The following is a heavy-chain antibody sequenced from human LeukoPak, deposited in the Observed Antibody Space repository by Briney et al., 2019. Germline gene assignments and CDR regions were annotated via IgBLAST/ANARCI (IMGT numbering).Heavy chain of an antibody. Sequence: GGSLRLSCAASGFTFSDYYMSWIRQAPGKGLEWVSYISSSGSTIYYADSVKGRFTISRDNAKNSLYLQMNSLRAEDTAVYYCAKQDCSGGSCYRSLNYWGQGTLVTVSS. CDR3: AKQDCSGGSCYRSLNY. CDR2: ISSSGSTI. V-gene: IGHV3-11*01. CDR1: GFTFSDYY. J-gene: IGHJ4*02. D-gene: IGHD2-15*01.